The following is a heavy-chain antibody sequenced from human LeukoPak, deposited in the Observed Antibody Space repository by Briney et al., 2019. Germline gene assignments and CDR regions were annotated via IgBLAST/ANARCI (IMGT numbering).Heavy chain of an antibody. D-gene: IGHD3-10*02. V-gene: IGHV4-59*05. CDR1: GASINSYY. J-gene: IGHJ4*02. Sequence: PSETLSFTCTVSGASINSYYWSWIRQPPGKGLEWIGSIYYSGSTYYNPSLKSRVTISVDTSKNQFSLKLSSVTAADTAVYYCATYRIASMFDYFDYWGQGTLVTVSS. CDR2: IYYSGST. CDR3: ATYRIASMFDYFDY.